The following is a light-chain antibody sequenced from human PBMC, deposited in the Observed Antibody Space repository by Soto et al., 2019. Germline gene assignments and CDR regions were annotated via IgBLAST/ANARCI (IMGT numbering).Light chain of an antibody. CDR3: QHYGAAPIT. J-gene: IGKJ5*01. CDR1: QSVGGN. V-gene: IGKV3-20*01. Sequence: IVLTQSPGSLSLSPGYRATLSCRASQSVGGNVAWYQQIPGQPPKLLIFGASSRATGIADKFSGSGSGTDFTLTISRLEPADFALYYCQHYGAAPITFGQGTRREIK. CDR2: GAS.